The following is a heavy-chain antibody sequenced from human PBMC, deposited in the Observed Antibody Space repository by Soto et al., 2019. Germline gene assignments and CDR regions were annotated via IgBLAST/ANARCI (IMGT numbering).Heavy chain of an antibody. D-gene: IGHD4-17*01. CDR1: GYSFAAYW. Sequence: GESLKISCTGSGYSFAAYWIGWVRQTPGKGLEWMGIIYPSDSDTTYSPSFQGQVTISADKSISTAYLQWSSLKASDTAMYYCARSTTVTTRLYGMDVWGQGTTVTVSS. J-gene: IGHJ6*02. CDR3: ARSTTVTTRLYGMDV. CDR2: IYPSDSDT. V-gene: IGHV5-51*01.